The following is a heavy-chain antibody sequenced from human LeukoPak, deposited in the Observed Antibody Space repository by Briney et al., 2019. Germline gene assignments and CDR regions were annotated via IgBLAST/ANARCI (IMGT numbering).Heavy chain of an antibody. V-gene: IGHV3-33*01. CDR3: ARGYYYDSSGWSDY. CDR1: GFTFSSYG. J-gene: IGHJ4*02. Sequence: PGRSLRLSCAASGFTFSSYGMHWVRQAPGKGLEWVAVIWYDASNKYYADTVKGRFTISRDNSKNTLYLQMNSLRAEDTAVYYCARGYYYDSSGWSDYWGQGTLVTVSS. D-gene: IGHD3-22*01. CDR2: IWYDASNK.